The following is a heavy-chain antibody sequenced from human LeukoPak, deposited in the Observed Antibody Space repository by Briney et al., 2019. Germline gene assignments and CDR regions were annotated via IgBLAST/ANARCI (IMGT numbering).Heavy chain of an antibody. D-gene: IGHD2-15*01. CDR2: ISSNGGST. J-gene: IGHJ4*02. Sequence: PGGSLRLSCSASGFTFSTSAMHWVRQAPGKGLEYVSAISSNGGSTNYADSVKGRFTISRDNSKNTLYLQMSSLRAEDTAVYYCVKDARGWSGDYRGQGTLVTVSS. V-gene: IGHV3-64D*06. CDR3: VKDARGWSGDY. CDR1: GFTFSTSA.